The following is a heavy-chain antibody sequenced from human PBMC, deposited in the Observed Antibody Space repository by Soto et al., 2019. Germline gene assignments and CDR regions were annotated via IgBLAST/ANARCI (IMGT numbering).Heavy chain of an antibody. V-gene: IGHV4-34*01. D-gene: IGHD7-27*01. CDR3: ARGWGRIFDY. Sequence: QVQLQQWGAGLLKPSETLSLTCAVYGGSLSGYYWSWIRQPPGKGLEWIGEINHSGSTNYNPSLTSRVTLSVDTSKNQFSLKLSSVPAADTAVYYCARGWGRIFDYWGQGTLVTVSS. CDR2: INHSGST. CDR1: GGSLSGYY. J-gene: IGHJ4*02.